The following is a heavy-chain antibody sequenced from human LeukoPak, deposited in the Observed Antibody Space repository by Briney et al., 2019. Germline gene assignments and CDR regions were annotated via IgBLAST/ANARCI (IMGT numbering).Heavy chain of an antibody. J-gene: IGHJ4*02. CDR1: GFTFSSTW. V-gene: IGHV3-15*07. CDR2: IKSKSDGGTI. CDR3: ATTRTY. Sequence: PGGSLRLSCAASGFTFSSTWTNWVRQAPGKGLEWVGRIKSKSDGGTIDYAAPVKGRFTISRDDSKNTLYLQMHSLTAEDTAVYYCATTRTYWGQGTLVTVSS.